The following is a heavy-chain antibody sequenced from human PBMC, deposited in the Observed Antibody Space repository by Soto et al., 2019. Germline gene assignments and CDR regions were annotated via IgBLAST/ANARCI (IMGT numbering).Heavy chain of an antibody. CDR3: ARDSILELPYYYYGMDV. CDR2: IYYSGST. J-gene: IGHJ6*02. V-gene: IGHV4-31*03. CDR1: GGALHRGGYY. D-gene: IGHD1-7*01. Sequence: SENPSPPHPFSGGALHRGGYYWGCVRPHPGEGLEWIGYIYYSGSTYYNPSLKSRVTISVDTSKNQFSLKLSSVTAADTAVYYCARDSILELPYYYYGMDVWGQGTTVTVSS.